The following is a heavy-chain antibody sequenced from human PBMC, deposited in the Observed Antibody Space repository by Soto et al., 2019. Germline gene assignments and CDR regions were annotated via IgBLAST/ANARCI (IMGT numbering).Heavy chain of an antibody. CDR1: GGSIGNDDYS. CDR3: ATVIPATRYFAY. Sequence: SETLSLTCTVSGGSIGNDDYSWSWVRQPPGKGLEWIGYIYHSGTTYYNPSLTSRVTISVDGSNNQSSLKLTSMTAADTAVYYCATVIPATRYFAYWGQGILVTVSS. D-gene: IGHD2-15*01. V-gene: IGHV4-30-2*01. CDR2: IYHSGTT. J-gene: IGHJ4*02.